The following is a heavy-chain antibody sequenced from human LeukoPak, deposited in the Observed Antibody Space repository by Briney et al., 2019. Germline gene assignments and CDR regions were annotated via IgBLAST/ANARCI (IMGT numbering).Heavy chain of an antibody. Sequence: SETLSLTCTVSGGSISSSSYYWGWIRQPPGKGLEWIGSIYYSGSTYYNPSLKSRVTISVDTSKNQFSLKLSSVTAADTAVYYCARDLRFTNYYYYYYMDVWGKGTTVTVSS. CDR1: GGSISSSSYY. CDR3: ARDLRFTNYYYYYYMDV. J-gene: IGHJ6*03. D-gene: IGHD3-3*01. CDR2: IYYSGST. V-gene: IGHV4-39*07.